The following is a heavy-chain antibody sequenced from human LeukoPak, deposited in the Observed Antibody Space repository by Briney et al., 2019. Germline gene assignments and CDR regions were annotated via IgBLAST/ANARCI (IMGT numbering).Heavy chain of an antibody. Sequence: PGGSLRLSCTVSGFTLSSYEMSWIRQAPGKGLEWVSYISSSGSTIYYADSVKGRFTISRDNAKNSLYLQTNSLRAEDTAVYYCAELGITMIGGVWGKGTTVTISS. CDR3: AELGITMIGGV. V-gene: IGHV3-48*03. J-gene: IGHJ6*04. CDR2: ISSSGSTI. D-gene: IGHD3-10*02. CDR1: GFTLSSYE.